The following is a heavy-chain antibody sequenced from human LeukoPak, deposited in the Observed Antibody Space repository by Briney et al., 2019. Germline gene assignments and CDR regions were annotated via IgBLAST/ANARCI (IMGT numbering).Heavy chain of an antibody. CDR2: IYYSRST. Sequence: SETLSLTCSVSGGSMNSYYWSWIRQSPGKGLEWIGYIYYSRSTNYNPSLKSRVTISVDTSKNQFSLKLSSVTAADTAVYYCARHVWLQPFDYWGQGTLVTVSS. V-gene: IGHV4-59*08. D-gene: IGHD3-9*01. CDR1: GGSMNSYY. CDR3: ARHVWLQPFDY. J-gene: IGHJ4*02.